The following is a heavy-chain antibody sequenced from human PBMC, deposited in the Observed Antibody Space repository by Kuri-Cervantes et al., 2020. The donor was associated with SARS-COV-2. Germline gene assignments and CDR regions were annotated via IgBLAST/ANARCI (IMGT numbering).Heavy chain of an antibody. CDR3: ARAMITIFVGGAFDY. V-gene: IGHV3-11*04. Sequence: LSLTCTVSGGSISSSSYYWGWIRQAPGKGLEWVSYISSSGFTIYYADSVKGRFTISRDNAKNSLFLQMNSLRAEDTAVYYCARAMITIFVGGAFDYWGQGTLVTVSS. CDR2: ISSSGFTI. J-gene: IGHJ4*02. D-gene: IGHD3-3*01. CDR1: GGSISSSSYY.